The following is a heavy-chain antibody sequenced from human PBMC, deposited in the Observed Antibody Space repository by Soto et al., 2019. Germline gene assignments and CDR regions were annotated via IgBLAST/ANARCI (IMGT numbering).Heavy chain of an antibody. Sequence: GGSLRLSCAASGFTFSNAWMSWVRQAPGKGLEWVGRIKSKTDGGTTDYAAPVKGRFTISRDDSKNTLYLQMNSLKTEDTAVYYCTTGSSSTSYSHYYYYYMDVWGKGTTVTVSS. V-gene: IGHV3-15*01. CDR2: IKSKTDGGTT. D-gene: IGHD2-2*01. CDR3: TTGSSSTSYSHYYYYYMDV. J-gene: IGHJ6*03. CDR1: GFTFSNAW.